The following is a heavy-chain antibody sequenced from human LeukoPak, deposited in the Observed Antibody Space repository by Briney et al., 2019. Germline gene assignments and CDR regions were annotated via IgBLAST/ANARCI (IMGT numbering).Heavy chain of an antibody. CDR3: ARHYSGSYHSSLEY. CDR2: VNPGDSDT. Sequence: GESLKISCKGSGYSFANYWIAWVRQMPGTGLEWMGSVNPGDSDTRYSPSFQGQVTISAANSITTASLQWSSLKASDTAMYYCARHYSGSYHSSLEYWGQGTLVTVSS. V-gene: IGHV5-51*01. J-gene: IGHJ4*02. D-gene: IGHD1-26*01. CDR1: GYSFANYW.